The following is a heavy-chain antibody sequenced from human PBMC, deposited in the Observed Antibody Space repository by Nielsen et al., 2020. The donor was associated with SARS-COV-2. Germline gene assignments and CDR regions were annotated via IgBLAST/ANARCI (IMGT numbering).Heavy chain of an antibody. CDR2: IYTSGST. V-gene: IGHV4-61*02. J-gene: IGHJ6*02. Sequence: LRLSCTVSGGSISSGSYYWSWIRQPAGKGLEWIGRIYTSGSTNYNPSLKSRVTISVDTSKNQFSLKLSSVTAADTAVYYCARDGYDFWSGYYYGMDVWGQGTTVTVSS. CDR1: GGSISSGSYY. D-gene: IGHD3-3*01. CDR3: ARDGYDFWSGYYYGMDV.